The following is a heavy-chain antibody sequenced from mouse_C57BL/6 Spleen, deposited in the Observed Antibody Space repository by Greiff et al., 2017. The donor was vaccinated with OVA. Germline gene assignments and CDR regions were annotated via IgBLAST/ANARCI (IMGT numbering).Heavy chain of an antibody. D-gene: IGHD2-4*01. V-gene: IGHV5-15*01. J-gene: IGHJ2*01. CDR1: GFTFSDYG. CDR2: ISNLAYSI. CDR3: ARFYDSFDY. Sequence: DVQLQESGGGLVQPGGSLKLSCAASGFTFSDYGMAWVRQAPRKGPEWVAFISNLAYSIYYADTVTGRFTISRENAKNTLYLEMSSLRSEDTAMYYCARFYDSFDYWGQGTTLTVSS.